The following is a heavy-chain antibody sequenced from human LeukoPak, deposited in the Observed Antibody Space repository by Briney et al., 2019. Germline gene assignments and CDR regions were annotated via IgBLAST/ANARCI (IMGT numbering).Heavy chain of an antibody. V-gene: IGHV4-4*07. D-gene: IGHD3-10*01. Sequence: SETLSLTCTVSGGSISIYYWSWIRQPAGKGLEWIGHIYTSGSTYHNPSLKNRVTMSVDTSKNQFSLKLSSVTAADTALYYCARVTYGSGPSKNYYYGMDVWGQGTTVTVSS. J-gene: IGHJ6*02. CDR3: ARVTYGSGPSKNYYYGMDV. CDR2: IYTSGST. CDR1: GGSISIYY.